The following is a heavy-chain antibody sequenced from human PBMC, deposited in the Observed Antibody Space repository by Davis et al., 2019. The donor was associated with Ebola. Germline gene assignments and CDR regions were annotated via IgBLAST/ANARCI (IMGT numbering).Heavy chain of an antibody. CDR2: IYYSGTT. CDR1: GGSISSGGYY. CDR3: AREAGGGAFDI. V-gene: IGHV4-31*03. D-gene: IGHD3-16*01. J-gene: IGHJ3*02. Sequence: SETLSLTCSVAGGSISSGGYYWNCIRQHPGEGLEWIGIIYYSGTTHYNPSLKSRVIISRDTSKNQFSLKLSSVTAADTAVYYCAREAGGGAFDIWGQGTVITVSS.